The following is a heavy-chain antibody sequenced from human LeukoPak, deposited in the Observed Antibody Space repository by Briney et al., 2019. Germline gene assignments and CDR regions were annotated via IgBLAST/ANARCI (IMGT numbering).Heavy chain of an antibody. CDR3: ARLRSTSHDAFDI. CDR2: IYYSGST. D-gene: IGHD2-2*01. Sequence: PSETLSLTCTVSGGSISSSSHYWGWIRQPPGKGPEWIGSIYYSGSTYYNSSLKSRVTISVDTSKNQFSLKLTSVTAADTAVYYCARLRSTSHDAFDIWGQGTMVTVSS. CDR1: GGSISSSSHY. J-gene: IGHJ3*02. V-gene: IGHV4-39*01.